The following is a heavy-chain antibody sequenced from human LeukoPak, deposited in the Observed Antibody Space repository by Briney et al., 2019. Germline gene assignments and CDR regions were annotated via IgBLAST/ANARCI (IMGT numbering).Heavy chain of an antibody. V-gene: IGHV5-51*01. D-gene: IGHD1-26*01. CDR2: IYPGDSDT. Sequence: GESLKISCKGSGYIFTSYWIGWVRQMPGKGLEWMGIIYPGDSDTTYSPSFQGQVTISADKSISTAYLQWSSLKASDTAMYYCASGSYFVPPPDKYYYGMDVWGQGTTVTVSS. CDR1: GYIFTSYW. CDR3: ASGSYFVPPPDKYYYGMDV. J-gene: IGHJ6*02.